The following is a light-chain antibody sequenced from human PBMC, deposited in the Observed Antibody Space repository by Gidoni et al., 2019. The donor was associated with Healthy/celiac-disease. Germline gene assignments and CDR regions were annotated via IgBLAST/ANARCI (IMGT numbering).Light chain of an antibody. V-gene: IGLV3-1*01. CDR2: QDS. J-gene: IGLJ2*01. Sequence: SYELTQPPSVSVSPGQTASITCSGDKLGDKYASWYQQKPGQSHVLVIYQDSKRPSGIPERFSGSNSGNTATLTISGTQAMDEADYYCQAWDISTVVFGGGTKLTVL. CDR1: KLGDKY. CDR3: QAWDISTVV.